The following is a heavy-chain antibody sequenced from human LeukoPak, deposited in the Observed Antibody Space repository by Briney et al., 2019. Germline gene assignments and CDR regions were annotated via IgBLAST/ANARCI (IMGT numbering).Heavy chain of an antibody. V-gene: IGHV3-23*01. D-gene: IGHD7-27*01. CDR2: ISGSGDNT. Sequence: GGSLRLSCAASGFTFSSYAMSWVRQVPGKGLEWVSVISGSGDNTYYADSVKGRFTISRDNSKNTLYLQMNSLRAEDTAVYYCARDPPGDYYGMDVWGQGTTVTVSS. CDR1: GFTFSSYA. J-gene: IGHJ6*02. CDR3: ARDPPGDYYGMDV.